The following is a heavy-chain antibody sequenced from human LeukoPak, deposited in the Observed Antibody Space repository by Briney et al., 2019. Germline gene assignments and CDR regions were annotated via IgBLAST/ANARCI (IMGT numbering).Heavy chain of an antibody. Sequence: GASVKVSCKASGYTFTSYCISWVRQAPGQGLEWMGWISAYNGNTNYAQKLQGRVTMTTDTSTSTAYMELRSLRSDDTAVYYCAIDLPTRTEQQLVRSYYYYGMDVWGQGTTVTVSS. CDR3: AIDLPTRTEQQLVRSYYYYGMDV. J-gene: IGHJ6*02. D-gene: IGHD6-13*01. V-gene: IGHV1-18*01. CDR2: ISAYNGNT. CDR1: GYTFTSYC.